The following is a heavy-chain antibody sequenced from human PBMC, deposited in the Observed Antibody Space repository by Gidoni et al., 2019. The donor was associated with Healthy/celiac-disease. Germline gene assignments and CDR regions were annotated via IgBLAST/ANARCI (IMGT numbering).Heavy chain of an antibody. Sequence: QLVQSGAAVKKPGSSVKVSCKASGGTFSSYAISWVRQAPGQGLEWMGGIIPIFGTANYAQKFQGRVKITADESTSTAYMELSSLRSEDTAVYYCARDRSTSYQGGLNDAFDIWGQGTMVTVSS. V-gene: IGHV1-69*01. CDR3: ARDRSTSYQGGLNDAFDI. J-gene: IGHJ3*02. CDR2: IIPIFGTA. CDR1: GGTFSSYA. D-gene: IGHD2-2*01.